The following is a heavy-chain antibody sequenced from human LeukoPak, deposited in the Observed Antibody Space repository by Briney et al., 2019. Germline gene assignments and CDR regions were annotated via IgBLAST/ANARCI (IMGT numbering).Heavy chain of an antibody. CDR1: GFTFSNAW. V-gene: IGHV3-15*01. J-gene: IGHJ6*03. CDR3: TRWLRPDFYHYFMDV. CDR2: IKSKTDGGTT. Sequence: PGGSLRLSCAASGFTFSNAWMSWVRQAPGKGLEWVGRIKSKTDGGTTDYAASVKGRFTISRDDSKSIAYLQMNSLKTEDTAVYYCTRWLRPDFYHYFMDVWGEGTTVTVSS. D-gene: IGHD5-12*01.